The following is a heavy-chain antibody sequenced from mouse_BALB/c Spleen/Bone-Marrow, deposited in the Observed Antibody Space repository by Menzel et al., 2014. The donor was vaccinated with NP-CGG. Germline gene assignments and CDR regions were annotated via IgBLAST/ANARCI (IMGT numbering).Heavy chain of an antibody. CDR2: INPSNGRT. D-gene: IGHD1-1*01. Sequence: VKLVESGAELVKPGASVKLSCKASGYTFAGYWMHWVKQRPGQGLEWIGEINPSNGRTNYNEKFKSVATLTVDKSSSTAYMQLSSLTSEDSAVFYCARLIYGSSYIVDFWGQGTSVTVSS. CDR1: GYTFAGYW. V-gene: IGHV1S81*02. J-gene: IGHJ4*01. CDR3: ARLIYGSSYIVDF.